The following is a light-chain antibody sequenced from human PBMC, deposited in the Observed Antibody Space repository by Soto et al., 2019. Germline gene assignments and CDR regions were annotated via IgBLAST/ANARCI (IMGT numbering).Light chain of an antibody. V-gene: IGLV2-14*01. CDR1: SSDVGGYNY. CDR3: SSYTRSSTLYV. J-gene: IGLJ1*01. Sequence: QSALTQPASVSGSPGQSITISCTGTSSDVGGYNYVSWYQQHPGKAPKLMIDEVSNRPSGVSNRFSGSKSGNTASLTISGLPAEDEADYYCSSYTRSSTLYVFGTGTKLTVL. CDR2: EVS.